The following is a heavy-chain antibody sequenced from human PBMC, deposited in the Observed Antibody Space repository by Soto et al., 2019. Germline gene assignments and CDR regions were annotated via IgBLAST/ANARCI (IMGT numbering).Heavy chain of an antibody. J-gene: IGHJ4*02. CDR2: IDTSGTKI. V-gene: IGHV3-11*01. CDR3: ASHYDMWSGYLSPVDY. CDR1: GYTFSDYY. D-gene: IGHD3-3*01. Sequence: VQLVESGGDLVKPGGSLRLSCAASGYTFSDYYMSWIRQAPGKGLEWISYIDTSGTKIYYADSVKGRFTITRDNAKNSLYLEMNSLRDEGTAVYYCASHYDMWSGYLSPVDYWGQGTLVTVSS.